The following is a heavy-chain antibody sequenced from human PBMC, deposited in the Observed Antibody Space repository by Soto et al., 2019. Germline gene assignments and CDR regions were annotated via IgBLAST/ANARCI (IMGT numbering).Heavy chain of an antibody. CDR2: IIPIFGIP. J-gene: IGHJ4*02. CDR1: GGTFSSYA. Sequence: GASVKVSCKESGGTFSSYAIAWVRQAPGQGLEWMGGIIPIFGIPNYAQKFQGRVAITADESTNTAYMELSSLRSDDTAVYYCARDPPAEYYYDSSGYIDYWGQGTLVTVSS. CDR3: ARDPPAEYYYDSSGYIDY. D-gene: IGHD3-22*01. V-gene: IGHV1-69*13.